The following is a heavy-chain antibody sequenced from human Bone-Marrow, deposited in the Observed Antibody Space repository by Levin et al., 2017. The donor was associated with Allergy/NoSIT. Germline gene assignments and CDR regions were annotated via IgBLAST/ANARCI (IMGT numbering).Heavy chain of an antibody. CDR3: AKDMRGNYYDSHAYSSLLRDFYYGMDV. CDR2: ISWNSGYI. CDR1: GFTFGDYA. J-gene: IGHJ6*02. Sequence: GGSLRLSCAASGFTFGDYAMHWVRQAPGKGLEWVSGISWNSGYIGYAESVKGRFTISRDNAKNSVYLEMNSLTAEDTAMYYCAKDMRGNYYDSHAYSSLLRDFYYGMDVWGQGTAVTVSS. V-gene: IGHV3-9*01. D-gene: IGHD3-22*01.